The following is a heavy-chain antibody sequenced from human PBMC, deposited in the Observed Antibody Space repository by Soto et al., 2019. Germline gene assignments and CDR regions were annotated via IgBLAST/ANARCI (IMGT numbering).Heavy chain of an antibody. J-gene: IGHJ4*02. V-gene: IGHV1-69*02. CDR1: GGTFSSYT. CDR2: IIPILGIA. Sequence: GASVKVSCKASGGTFSSYTISWVRQAPGQGLEWMGRIIPILGIANYAQKFQGRVTITADKSTSTAYMELSSLRSEDTAVYYCATGMEEEGVFDYWGQGTLVTVSS. D-gene: IGHD1-1*01. CDR3: ATGMEEEGVFDY.